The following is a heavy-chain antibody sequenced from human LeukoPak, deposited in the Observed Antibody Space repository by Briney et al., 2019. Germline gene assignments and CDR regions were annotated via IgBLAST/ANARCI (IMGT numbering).Heavy chain of an antibody. Sequence: GGSLRLSCAASGFTFSSYWMHWVRQAPGKGLVWVSRINSDGSSTSYGDSVKGRFTISRDNAKNTLYLQMNSLRAEDTAVYYCARAQYIPPFDPWGQGTLVTVSS. D-gene: IGHD6-6*01. CDR3: ARAQYIPPFDP. CDR1: GFTFSSYW. J-gene: IGHJ5*02. V-gene: IGHV3-74*01. CDR2: INSDGSST.